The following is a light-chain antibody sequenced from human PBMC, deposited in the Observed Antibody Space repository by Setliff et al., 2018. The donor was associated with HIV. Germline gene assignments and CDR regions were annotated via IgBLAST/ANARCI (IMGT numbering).Light chain of an antibody. CDR2: TNS. CDR1: HSNIGTTT. J-gene: IGLJ1*01. V-gene: IGLV1-44*01. CDR3: ASWDDTLKVYV. Sequence: ALTQPPSASGTPGQRVTISCSGSHSNIGTTTVNWYQRLPGAAPKLLIYTNSHRPSGVPDRFSGSKSGTSASLAISGLRSEDEAEYYCASWDDTLKVYVFGSGTKVTVL.